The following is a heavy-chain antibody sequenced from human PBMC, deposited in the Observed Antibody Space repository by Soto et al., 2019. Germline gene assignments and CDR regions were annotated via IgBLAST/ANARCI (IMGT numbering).Heavy chain of an antibody. V-gene: IGHV1-58*02. CDR3: SSDRPDTAIGWLV. D-gene: IGHD2-15*01. CDR1: GFDFISSG. CDR2: IVVYSGQT. J-gene: IGHJ6*02. Sequence: QMQLVQSGPEVKKPGTSVKVSCRASGFDFISSGIQWVRQARGQGLEWIGWIVVYSGQTHYEQKFQDRVTITRDTSTGTAYIEMTSLSSEDTAVYSCSSDRPDTAIGWLVWGQGTTVTVSS.